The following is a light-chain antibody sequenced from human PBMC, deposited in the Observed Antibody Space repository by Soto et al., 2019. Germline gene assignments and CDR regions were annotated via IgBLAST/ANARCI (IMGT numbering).Light chain of an antibody. CDR1: QNVYNN. CDR2: DAS. J-gene: IGKJ4*01. V-gene: IGKV3-15*01. CDR3: QQCRNWPLT. Sequence: EIVMTQSPATLSVSPGEEATLSCKASQNVYNNLAWYQQRPGQPPRLLIYDASTRATGISARFSGSGYGTEFTLTISSLQSEDFAVYICQQCRNWPLTFGGGTKVDIK.